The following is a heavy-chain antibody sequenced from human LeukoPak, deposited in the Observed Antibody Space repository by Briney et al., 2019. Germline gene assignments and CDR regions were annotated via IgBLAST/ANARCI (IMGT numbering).Heavy chain of an antibody. D-gene: IGHD2-2*01. CDR2: IIPILGIA. V-gene: IGHV1-69*04. J-gene: IGHJ6*02. Sequence: ASVKVSCKASGGTFSSYAISWVRQAPGQGLEWMGRIIPILGIANYAQKFQGRVTITADKSTSTAYMELSSLRSEDTAVYYCASAAAADCSSTSCYDPYYYYGMDVWGQGTTVTVSS. CDR1: GGTFSSYA. CDR3: ASAAAADCSSTSCYDPYYYYGMDV.